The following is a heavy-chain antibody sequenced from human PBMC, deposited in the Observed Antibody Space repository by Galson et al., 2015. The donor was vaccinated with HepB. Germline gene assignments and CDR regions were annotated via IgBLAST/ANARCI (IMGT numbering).Heavy chain of an antibody. Sequence: SVKVSCKASGFTFTKYYIHWVRQAPGQGLEWMGILNPRAYSTTYAQKFQGRLTMTRDTSTTTVYMELSSLRSEDTAVYYCATRVDSGFDYWGQGTLVTVSP. CDR2: LNPRAYST. D-gene: IGHD3-9*01. CDR3: ATRVDSGFDY. J-gene: IGHJ4*02. V-gene: IGHV1-46*03. CDR1: GFTFTKYY.